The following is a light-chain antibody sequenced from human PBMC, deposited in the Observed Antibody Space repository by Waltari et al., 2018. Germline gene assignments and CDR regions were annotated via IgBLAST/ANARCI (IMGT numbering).Light chain of an antibody. V-gene: IGKV3-15*01. CDR1: QSVSSN. CDR2: AAS. J-gene: IGKJ1*01. Sequence: EIVLTQSPATLSVSPGERVTLSCRASQSVSSNLAWYQQKPGLAPRLIIYAASNRATGIPARFSGSGSGTEFTLTISSLQSEDFAVYYCQENNHWPPVWTFGQGTNVEIK. CDR3: QENNHWPPVWT.